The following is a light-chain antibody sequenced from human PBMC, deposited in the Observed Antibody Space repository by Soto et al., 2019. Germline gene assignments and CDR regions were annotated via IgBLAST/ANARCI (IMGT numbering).Light chain of an antibody. J-gene: IGKJ5*01. V-gene: IGKV1-39*01. Sequence: DIQMTQTPSSLSASVGDRVTVTCRASHSISNYLNWYQQKPGKAPQLLIYVASSLQSGVPSRFSGSGSGTDFTLTISSLQPEDFATYYCQQYDDWPLTFGQGTRLDI. CDR3: QQYDDWPLT. CDR1: HSISNY. CDR2: VAS.